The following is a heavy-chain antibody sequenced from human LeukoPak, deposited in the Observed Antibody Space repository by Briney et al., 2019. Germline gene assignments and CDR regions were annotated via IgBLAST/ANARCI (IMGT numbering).Heavy chain of an antibody. J-gene: IGHJ3*02. CDR1: RITLRSYG. V-gene: IGHV3-33*01. D-gene: IGHD5-18*01. Sequence: GGSLRLSCAAFRITLRSYGMHWVRQAPGKGLEWVALIWYDGSKTYYTDSVKGRFTISRDNSKNTLFLQVNSLRAEDTAVYYCATMTMVTAFDIWGQGTVVTVSS. CDR3: ATMTMVTAFDI. CDR2: IWYDGSKT.